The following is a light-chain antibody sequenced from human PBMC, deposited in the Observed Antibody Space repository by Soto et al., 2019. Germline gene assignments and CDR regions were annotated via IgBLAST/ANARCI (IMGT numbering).Light chain of an antibody. CDR2: GAS. CDR1: QSVSSNY. J-gene: IGKJ4*01. Sequence: EIAWTQSAGTMSFSPGERATLSCRASQSVSSNYLAWYQQKPGQAPRLLIXGASTRATGIPARFSGSGCGTEFTLPINDLQSEDFAVYYGQQYERWPTLTFGGGTKVDI. V-gene: IGKV3-20*01. CDR3: QQYERWPTLT.